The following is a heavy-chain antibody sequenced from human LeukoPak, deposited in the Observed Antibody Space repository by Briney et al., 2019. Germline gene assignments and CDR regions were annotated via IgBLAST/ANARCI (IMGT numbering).Heavy chain of an antibody. J-gene: IGHJ6*03. CDR2: LYPGVSP. CDR1: GSHNCSYY. Sequence: SETLSLTCTVSGSHNCSYYWSWIRQTAGKGLEWIGRLYPGVSPNYNPSLKSRVTMSVDTSKKQFALKLNTVTAADTAVYYWAGSNMYDSPCDSPSHYIDVWGKGTTVTVSS. CDR3: AGSNMYDSPCDSPSHYIDV. V-gene: IGHV4-4*07. D-gene: IGHD3-22*01.